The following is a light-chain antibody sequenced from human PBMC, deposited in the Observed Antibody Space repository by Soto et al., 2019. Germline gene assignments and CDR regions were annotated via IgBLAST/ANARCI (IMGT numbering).Light chain of an antibody. CDR3: SAFTGTTYV. Sequence: QSALTQPASVSGSPGQSITISCTGTSSDVGGNKYVSWYQHYPGKAPKLMICDVSNRPSGVSNRFSDSKSGNTASLTISGLQAEDEADYYCSAFTGTTYVFGTGTKVTVL. V-gene: IGLV2-14*03. CDR1: SSDVGGNKY. J-gene: IGLJ1*01. CDR2: DVS.